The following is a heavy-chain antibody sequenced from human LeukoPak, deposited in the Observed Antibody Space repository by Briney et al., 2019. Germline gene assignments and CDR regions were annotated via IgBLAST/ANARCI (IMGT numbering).Heavy chain of an antibody. V-gene: IGHV4-39*01. D-gene: IGHD6-19*01. CDR1: GGSISSSSYY. J-gene: IGHJ4*02. Sequence: SETLSLTCTVSGGSISSSSYYWGWIRQPPGKGLEWIGSIYYSGSTYYNPSLKSRVTISVDTSKNQFSLKLSSVTAADTAVYYCARGIAVAGTGENYFDYWGQGTLVTVSS. CDR2: IYYSGST. CDR3: ARGIAVAGTGENYFDY.